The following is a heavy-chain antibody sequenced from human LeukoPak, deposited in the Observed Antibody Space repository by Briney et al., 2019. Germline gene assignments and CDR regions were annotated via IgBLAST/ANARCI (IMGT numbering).Heavy chain of an antibody. V-gene: IGHV1-69*06. CDR1: GGTFSSYA. Sequence: ASVKVSCKASGGTFSSYAISWVRQAPGQGLEWMGRIIPIFGTANYAQKFQGRVTITADKSTSTAYMELSSLRSEDTAVYYCARDEGYCSSTSCYNYWGQGTLVTASS. CDR3: ARDEGYCSSTSCYNY. D-gene: IGHD2-2*02. J-gene: IGHJ4*02. CDR2: IIPIFGTA.